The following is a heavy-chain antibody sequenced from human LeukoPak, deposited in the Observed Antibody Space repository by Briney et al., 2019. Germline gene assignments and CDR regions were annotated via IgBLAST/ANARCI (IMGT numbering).Heavy chain of an antibody. CDR1: GDSITSGAYF. J-gene: IGHJ4*02. CDR2: IYYSGSS. V-gene: IGHV4-31*03. CDR3: ARHKGPKVLRFLEWLSHNTIFDY. Sequence: SETLSLTCTVSGDSITSGAYFWTWIRQHPGRSLEWIGDIYYSGSSNYNPSLVSRLTLSLDTSTSQFSLKLSSVTAADTAVYYCARHKGPKVLRFLEWLSHNTIFDYWGQGTLVTVSS. D-gene: IGHD3-3*01.